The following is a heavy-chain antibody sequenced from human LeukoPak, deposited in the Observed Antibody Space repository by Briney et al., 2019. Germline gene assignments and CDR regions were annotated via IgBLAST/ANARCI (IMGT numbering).Heavy chain of an antibody. CDR3: ARAKPAAGSFDY. V-gene: IGHV3-21*01. Sequence: GGSLRLSCVASGFTFSTNAMNWVRQAPGKGLEWVSSISSSRSYIYYADSVKGRFTISRDNAKNSLYLQMNSLRAEDTAVYYCARAKPAAGSFDYWGQGTLVTVSS. J-gene: IGHJ4*02. D-gene: IGHD2-2*01. CDR2: ISSSRSYI. CDR1: GFTFSTNA.